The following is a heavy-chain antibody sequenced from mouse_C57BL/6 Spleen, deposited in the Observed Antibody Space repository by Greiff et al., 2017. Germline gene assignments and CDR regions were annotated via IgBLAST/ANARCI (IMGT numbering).Heavy chain of an antibody. CDR1: GFTFSSYA. J-gene: IGHJ4*01. CDR3: ARDYYGSSYAMDY. D-gene: IGHD1-1*01. Sequence: EVKVVESGGGLVKPGGSLKLSCAASGFTFSSYAMSWVRQTPEKRLEWVATISDGGSYTYYPDNVKGRFTISRDNAKNNLYLQMSHLKSEDTAMYYGARDYYGSSYAMDYWGQGTSVTVSS. V-gene: IGHV5-4*01. CDR2: ISDGGSYT.